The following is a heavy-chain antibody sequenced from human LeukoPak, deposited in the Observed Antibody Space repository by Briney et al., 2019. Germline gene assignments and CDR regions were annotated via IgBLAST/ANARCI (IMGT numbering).Heavy chain of an antibody. Sequence: SVKVSCKASGGTFSSYAISWVRQAPGQGLEWMGGIIPIFGTANYAQKFQGRVTITADESTSTAYMELSSLRSEDTAVYYCARGALSGSYLRLDYWGQGTLVTVSS. D-gene: IGHD1-26*01. J-gene: IGHJ4*02. CDR3: ARGALSGSYLRLDY. CDR2: IIPIFGTA. CDR1: GGTFSSYA. V-gene: IGHV1-69*13.